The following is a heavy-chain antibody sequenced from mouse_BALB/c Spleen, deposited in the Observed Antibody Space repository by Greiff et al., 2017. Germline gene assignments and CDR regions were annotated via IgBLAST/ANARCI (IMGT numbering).Heavy chain of an antibody. V-gene: IGHV3-2*02. J-gene: IGHJ2*01. Sequence: ESGPGLVKPSQSLSLTCTVTGYSITSDYAWNWIRQFPGNKLEWMGYISYSGSTSYNPSLKSRISITRDTSKNQFFLQLNSVTTEDTATYYCVRSGIDYYYYFDYWGQGTTLTVSS. D-gene: IGHD2-1*01. CDR2: ISYSGST. CDR3: VRSGIDYYYYFDY. CDR1: GYSITSDYA.